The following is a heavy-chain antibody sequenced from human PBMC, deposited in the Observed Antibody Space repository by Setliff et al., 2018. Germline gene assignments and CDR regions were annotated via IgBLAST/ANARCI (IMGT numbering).Heavy chain of an antibody. D-gene: IGHD3-22*01. CDR1: GASISGYY. CDR3: AREGDTSGYYYGGGFDY. J-gene: IGHJ4*02. CDR2: LYYGGST. Sequence: SETLSLTCSVSGASISGYYWSWIRQSPAKGLEWIGSLYYGGSTSYNPSLKSRVTMSVDTSKGQFSLKLSSVTAADTALYYCAREGDTSGYYYGGGFDYWGQGIPVTVSS. V-gene: IGHV4-59*01.